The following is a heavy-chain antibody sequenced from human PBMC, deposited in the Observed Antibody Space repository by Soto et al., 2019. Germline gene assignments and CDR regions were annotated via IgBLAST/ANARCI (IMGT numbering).Heavy chain of an antibody. CDR3: TRLRKFGY. J-gene: IGHJ4*02. CDR2: IRSEAKVGTT. CDR1: GFTFADYT. V-gene: IGHV3-49*04. D-gene: IGHD1-1*01. Sequence: PGGSLRLSCTGSGFTFADYTLRCVRQAPGKGLDWVVLIRSEAKVGTTHYAASVHGGFIISVDDSRGIAFLQMNNLKSEDTAVYYCTRLRKFGYGGQGPLVTVSS.